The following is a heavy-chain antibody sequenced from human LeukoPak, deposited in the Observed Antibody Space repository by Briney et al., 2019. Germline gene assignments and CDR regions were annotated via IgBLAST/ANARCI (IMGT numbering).Heavy chain of an antibody. CDR2: INPNSGGT. D-gene: IGHD3-9*01. V-gene: IGHV1-2*02. Sequence: GASVKVSCKASGYTFTGYYMHWVRQAPGRGLEWMGWINPNSGGTNYAQKFQGRVTMTRDTSISTAYMELSRLRSDDTAVYYCARDQGTYYDILTGYHGGLVFDYWGQGTLVTVSS. CDR1: GYTFTGYY. CDR3: ARDQGTYYDILTGYHGGLVFDY. J-gene: IGHJ4*02.